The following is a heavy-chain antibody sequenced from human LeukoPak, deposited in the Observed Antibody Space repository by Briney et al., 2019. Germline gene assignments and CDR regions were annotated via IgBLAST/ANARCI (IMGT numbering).Heavy chain of an antibody. J-gene: IGHJ4*02. CDR2: IKQDGSEK. Sequence: GGSLRLSCAASGFTFSSYWMSWVRQAPGKGLEWVANIKQDGSEKYYVDSVKGRFTISRDNARRTLYLQMNNLRDEDTAVYYCARDYYGRFDYWGQGTLVTVSS. D-gene: IGHD3-10*01. CDR1: GFTFSSYW. V-gene: IGHV3-7*01. CDR3: ARDYYGRFDY.